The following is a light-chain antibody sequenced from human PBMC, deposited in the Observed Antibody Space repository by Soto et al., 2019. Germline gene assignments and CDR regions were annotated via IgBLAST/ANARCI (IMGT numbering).Light chain of an antibody. CDR2: RDN. Sequence: QSVLTQPPSASGTPGQRVTMSCSGSFSNIGSHDVSWYQQLPATAPKLVIYRDNQRPSGFPDRFSGSKSGATASLAISRLRSEDEADYYCATWDASVSGPVFGGGTKPTVL. CDR3: ATWDASVSGPV. CDR1: FSNIGSHD. V-gene: IGLV1-47*01. J-gene: IGLJ2*01.